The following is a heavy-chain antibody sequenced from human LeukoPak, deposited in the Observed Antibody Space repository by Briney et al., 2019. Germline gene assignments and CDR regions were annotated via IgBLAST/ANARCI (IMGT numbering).Heavy chain of an antibody. J-gene: IGHJ4*02. Sequence: GGSLRLACAASGFTVSSNYMSWVRQAPGKGLEWVSAIYSGGSTYYADSVKGRFTISRDNSKNTLYLQMNTLRAEDTAVYYCAGSGSYGHYYFDYWGQGTLVTVSS. D-gene: IGHD1-26*01. CDR3: AGSGSYGHYYFDY. CDR1: GFTVSSNY. CDR2: IYSGGST. V-gene: IGHV3-53*01.